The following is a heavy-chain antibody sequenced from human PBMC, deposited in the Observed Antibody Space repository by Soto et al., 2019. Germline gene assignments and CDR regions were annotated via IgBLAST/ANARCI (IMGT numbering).Heavy chain of an antibody. CDR3: ARGGGNSYYGY. CDR1: GFTVSKNY. CDR2: IYTGGST. J-gene: IGHJ4*02. D-gene: IGHD4-4*01. Sequence: EVQLVESGGGLVQPGGSLRLSCAASGFTVSKNYMSWVRHAAGKGLEWVSVIYTGGSTYYADSVEGRSTISRDNSKNTLYLQMNSLRDEDTAVYYCARGGGNSYYGYWGQGTLVTVSS. V-gene: IGHV3-66*01.